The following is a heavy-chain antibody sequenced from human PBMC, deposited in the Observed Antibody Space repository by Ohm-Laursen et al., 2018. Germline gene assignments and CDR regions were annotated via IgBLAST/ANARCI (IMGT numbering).Heavy chain of an antibody. CDR2: ISSSSTI. CDR3: ARGIVRGVTGPDY. CDR1: GFTFSDYY. D-gene: IGHD1-14*01. Sequence: GSLRLSCAASGFTFSDYYMNWVRQAPGKGLEWVSSISSSSTIYYADSVKGRFTISRDNAKNSLYLQMNSLRAEDTAVYHCARGIVRGVTGPDYWGQGTLVTVSS. J-gene: IGHJ4*02. V-gene: IGHV3-69-1*02.